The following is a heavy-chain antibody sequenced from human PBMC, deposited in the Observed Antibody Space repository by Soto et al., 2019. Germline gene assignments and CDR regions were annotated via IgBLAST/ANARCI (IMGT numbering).Heavy chain of an antibody. Sequence: GSLRLSCAASGFTFSSYAMSWVRQAPGKGLEWVSAISGSGGSTYYADSVKGRFTVSRDNAKNSLFLLMNSLRAEDTAVYYCARDKDWAFDYWGQGTQVTVSS. CDR1: GFTFSSYA. CDR2: ISGSGGST. D-gene: IGHD3-9*01. CDR3: ARDKDWAFDY. V-gene: IGHV3-23*01. J-gene: IGHJ4*02.